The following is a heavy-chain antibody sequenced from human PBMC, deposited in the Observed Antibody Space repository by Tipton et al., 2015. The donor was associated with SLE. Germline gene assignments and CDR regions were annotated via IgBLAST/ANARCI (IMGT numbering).Heavy chain of an antibody. CDR2: IYYSGST. Sequence: TLSLTCTVSGGSISSSSYYWGWIRQPPGKGLEWIGSIYYSGSTYYKPSLKSRVTISVDTSRNQFSLKMTSVTAADTAVYSCARAVGARGYYSLDVWGQGTTVTVSS. CDR1: GGSISSSSYY. J-gene: IGHJ6*02. V-gene: IGHV4-39*07. CDR3: ARAVGARGYYSLDV. D-gene: IGHD1-26*01.